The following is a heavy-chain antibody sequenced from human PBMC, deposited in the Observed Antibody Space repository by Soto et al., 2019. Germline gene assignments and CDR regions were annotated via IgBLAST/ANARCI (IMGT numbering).Heavy chain of an antibody. V-gene: IGHV4-59*01. D-gene: IGHD3-22*01. Sequence: SETLSLTCTVSGGSISSYYWSWIRQPPGKGLEWIGYIYYSGSTNYNPSLKSRVTISVDTSKNQFSLKLSSVTAADTAVYYCARGLISNYYLYDAFDIWGQGTMVTVSS. J-gene: IGHJ3*02. CDR1: GGSISSYY. CDR3: ARGLISNYYLYDAFDI. CDR2: IYYSGST.